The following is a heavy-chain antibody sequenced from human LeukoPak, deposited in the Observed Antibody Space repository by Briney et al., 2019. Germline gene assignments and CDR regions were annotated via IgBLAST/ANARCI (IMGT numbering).Heavy chain of an antibody. J-gene: IGHJ6*04. V-gene: IGHV3-23*01. CDR2: ISGSGIDT. CDR1: GFTFNIYG. D-gene: IGHD3-10*02. CDR3: AELGITMIGGV. Sequence: PGGSLRLSCAASGFTFNIYGMGWVRQALGKGLEWVSVISGSGIDTYNADSVKGRFTISRDNAKNSLYLQMNSLRAEDTAVYYCAELGITMIGGVWGKGTTVTISS.